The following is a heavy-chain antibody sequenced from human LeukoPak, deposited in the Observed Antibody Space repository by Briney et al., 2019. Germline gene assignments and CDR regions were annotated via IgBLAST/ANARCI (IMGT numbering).Heavy chain of an antibody. CDR1: GFTFDDYA. D-gene: IGHD2-2*01. V-gene: IGHV3-9*01. CDR3: ARDLSDIVVVPAATRTFDY. Sequence: PGRSLRLSCAASGFTFDDYAMYWVRQAPGKGLEWVSGISWNSGSIGYTDSVKGRFTISRDNAKNSLYLQMNSLRAEDTAVYYCARDLSDIVVVPAATRTFDYWGQGTLVTVSS. J-gene: IGHJ4*02. CDR2: ISWNSGSI.